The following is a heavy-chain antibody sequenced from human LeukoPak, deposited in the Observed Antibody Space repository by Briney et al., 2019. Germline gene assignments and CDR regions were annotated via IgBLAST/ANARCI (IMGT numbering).Heavy chain of an antibody. CDR1: GFTFSSYE. CDR2: IATGGSAI. D-gene: IGHD2-2*01. V-gene: IGHV3-48*03. Sequence: GGSLRLSCAASGFTFSSYEMSWVRQAPGKGLEWVSYIATGGSAIYYADSVKGRFTISRDNAKNSLYLQMSSLRAEDMAVYYCVRGGYCSSTICYWYNAFDMWGQGTMVTVSS. CDR3: VRGGYCSSTICYWYNAFDM. J-gene: IGHJ3*02.